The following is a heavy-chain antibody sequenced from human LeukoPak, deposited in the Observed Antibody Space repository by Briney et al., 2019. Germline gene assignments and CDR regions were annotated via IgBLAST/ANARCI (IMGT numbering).Heavy chain of an antibody. Sequence: GGSLRLSCAASGFTFSSYAMSWVRQAPGKGLEWVSAISGSGGSTYYADSVKGRFTISRDNSKNTLYLQMNSLRAEDTAVYYCAKDGGSGSSKKANDAFDIRGQGTMVTVSS. CDR1: GFTFSSYA. D-gene: IGHD3-10*01. CDR2: ISGSGGST. CDR3: AKDGGSGSSKKANDAFDI. V-gene: IGHV3-23*01. J-gene: IGHJ3*02.